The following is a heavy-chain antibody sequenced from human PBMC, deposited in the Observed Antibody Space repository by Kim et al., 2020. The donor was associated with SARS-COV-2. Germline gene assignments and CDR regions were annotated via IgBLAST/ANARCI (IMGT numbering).Heavy chain of an antibody. CDR2: IWYDGTNK. D-gene: IGHD3-16*01. Sequence: GGSLRLSCAASGFRFSSYGMHWVRQAPGKGLEWVSIIWYDGTNKYYADSVKGRFTISRDNSKNTVYLQMNSLRDEDTAVYYCAKDSNDDYVWGSFDYLGQGTLVTVSS. J-gene: IGHJ4*02. CDR1: GFRFSSYG. V-gene: IGHV3-33*06. CDR3: AKDSNDDYVWGSFDY.